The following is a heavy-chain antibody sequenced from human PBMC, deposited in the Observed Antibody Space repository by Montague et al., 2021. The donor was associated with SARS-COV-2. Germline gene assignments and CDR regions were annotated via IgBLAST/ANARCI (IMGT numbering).Heavy chain of an antibody. CDR3: ARIRRVDGYVWGSFRYAPFDY. J-gene: IGHJ4*02. Sequence: PALVKPTQTLTLTCTFSGFSLSTSGMCVSWIRQPPGKALEWLALIDWDDDKYYSTSLKTRLTISKDTSKNQVVLTMTSMDPVDTATYYCARIRRVDGYVWGSFRYAPFDYWGQGTLVTVSS. D-gene: IGHD3-16*02. CDR2: IDWDDDK. CDR1: GFSLSTSGMC. V-gene: IGHV2-70*01.